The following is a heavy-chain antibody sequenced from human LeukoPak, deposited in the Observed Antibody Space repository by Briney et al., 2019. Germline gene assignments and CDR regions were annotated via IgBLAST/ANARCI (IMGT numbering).Heavy chain of an antibody. CDR1: GYSFSIYW. CDR3: ARLGDGERYFDWPYMDV. V-gene: IGHV5-51*01. J-gene: IGHJ6*03. D-gene: IGHD3-9*01. CDR2: IYPGDSDT. Sequence: GESLKISCKGSGYSFSIYWSGCVRQIPGKGLEWMGIIYPGDSDTRYSPSFQGQVTISADKSISTAYLQWSSLKASDTAMYYCARLGDGERYFDWPYMDVWGKGTTVTISS.